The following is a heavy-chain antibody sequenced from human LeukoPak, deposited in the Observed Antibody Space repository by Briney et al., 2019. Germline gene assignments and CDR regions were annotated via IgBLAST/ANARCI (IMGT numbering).Heavy chain of an antibody. CDR3: AVGITILGVAASFDS. J-gene: IGHJ4*02. CDR1: GASYSAYY. D-gene: IGHD3-3*01. CDR2: IDHRGTA. V-gene: IGHV4-34*01. Sequence: SETLSLTCAVYGASYSAYYWSWIRQPPGKGLEWIGDIDHRGTATYNPSLKSRLTMSADASKNQFSLKLNSVTDADTAVYYCAVGITILGVAASFDSWGQGNLVIVSS.